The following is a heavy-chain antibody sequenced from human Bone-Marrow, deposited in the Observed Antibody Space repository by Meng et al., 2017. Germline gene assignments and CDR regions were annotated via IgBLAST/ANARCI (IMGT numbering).Heavy chain of an antibody. D-gene: IGHD3-22*01. J-gene: IGHJ4*02. CDR1: GFTFSSYA. CDR2: IGANGGST. V-gene: IGHV3-23*01. Sequence: GESLKISCAASGFTFSSYAMHWVRQAPGKGLEWVSVIGANGGSTSYADSVKSRFTISRDNSKNTLYLQMNSLRAEDTAVYYCAKRASYYDSSGYYPNGMWIDYWGQGTLVTVSS. CDR3: AKRASYYDSSGYYPNGMWIDY.